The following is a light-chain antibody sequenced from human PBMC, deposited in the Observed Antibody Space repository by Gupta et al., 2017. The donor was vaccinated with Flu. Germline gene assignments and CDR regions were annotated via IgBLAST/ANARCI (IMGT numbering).Light chain of an antibody. CDR1: QGLVYRDGSTY. CDR3: MQGAHWPWA. V-gene: IGKV2-30*01. Sequence: SSCRTSQGLVYRDGSTYLHWFQQRPGQAPRRLIYLVSHRDSGVPARFSGSGSGTDFTLKISRVEAEDVGIYYCMQGAHWPWAFGQGTKVEIK. CDR2: LVS. J-gene: IGKJ1*01.